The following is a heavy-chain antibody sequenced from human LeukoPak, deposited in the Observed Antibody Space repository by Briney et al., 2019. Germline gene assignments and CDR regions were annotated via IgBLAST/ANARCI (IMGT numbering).Heavy chain of an antibody. CDR2: INPSGGST. D-gene: IGHD3-22*01. CDR1: GYTFTSYY. J-gene: IGHJ3*02. CDR3: ARDRVYHYDSSGHGYNAFDI. Sequence: ASVKVSCTASGYTFTSYYMHWVRQAPGQGLEWMGIINPSGGSTSYPQKFQGRVTMTRDTSTSTVYMELSSLRSEDTAVYYCARDRVYHYDSSGHGYNAFDIWGQGTMVTVSS. V-gene: IGHV1-46*01.